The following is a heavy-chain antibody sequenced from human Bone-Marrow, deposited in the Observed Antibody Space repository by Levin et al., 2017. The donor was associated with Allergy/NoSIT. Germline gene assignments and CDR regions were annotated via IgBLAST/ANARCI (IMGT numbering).Heavy chain of an antibody. V-gene: IGHV1-3*01. D-gene: IGHD1/OR15-1a*01. CDR1: RYTFTDYA. CDR3: ARETMPGPADYYYGLDV. CDR2: VNGGNGDT. Sequence: ASVKVSCKTSRYTFTDYAIHWVRQAPGQGLEWVGCVNGGNGDTKYSQKFLGRVTITSDTSASTAYMELNRLTSEDTAIYYCARETMPGPADYYYGLDVWGQGTTVTVSS. J-gene: IGHJ6*02.